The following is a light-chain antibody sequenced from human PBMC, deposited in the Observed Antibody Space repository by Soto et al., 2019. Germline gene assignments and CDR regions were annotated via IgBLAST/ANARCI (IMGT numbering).Light chain of an antibody. CDR1: SSNIGAGYD. CDR3: QSYDSRLSVVL. V-gene: IGLV1-40*01. J-gene: IGLJ2*01. CDR2: GNS. Sequence: QFVLTQPPSVSGAPGQRVTISCTGSSSNIGAGYDVHWYQQLPGTAPKLLIYGNSNRPSGVPDRFSGSKSGTSASLAITGLQAEDEADYYCQSYDSRLSVVLFGGGTKRPVL.